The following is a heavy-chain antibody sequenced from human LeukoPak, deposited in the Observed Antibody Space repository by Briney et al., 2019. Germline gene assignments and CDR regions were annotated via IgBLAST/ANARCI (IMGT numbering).Heavy chain of an antibody. CDR2: IKQDGSEK. J-gene: IGHJ3*02. CDR3: ARDDREGYNYAFDI. Sequence: SGGSLRLSCAASGFTFRSYWMSWVRQAPGKGLEWVANIKQDGSEKYYVDSVKGRFTISRDNAKNSLFLQMNILRAEDTALYYCARDDREGYNYAFDIWGQGTKVTVSS. CDR1: GFTFRSYW. D-gene: IGHD5-24*01. V-gene: IGHV3-7*01.